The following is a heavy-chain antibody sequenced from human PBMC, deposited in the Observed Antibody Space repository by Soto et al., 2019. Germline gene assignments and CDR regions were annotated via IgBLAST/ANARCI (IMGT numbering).Heavy chain of an antibody. J-gene: IGHJ4*02. Sequence: GGSLRLSCAASGFILSDNWVHWVSQAPGKGLVWVAGTDHDGTGTWYADSVKGRFTISRDNAKNTVYLQMTSLRGEDTAVYYCGSVFEYWGQGTLVTVSS. CDR1: GFILSDNW. CDR3: GSVFEY. CDR2: TDHDGTGT. V-gene: IGHV3-74*01.